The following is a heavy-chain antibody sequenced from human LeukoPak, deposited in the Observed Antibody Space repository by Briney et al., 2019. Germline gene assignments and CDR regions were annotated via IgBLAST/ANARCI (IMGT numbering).Heavy chain of an antibody. Sequence: PSETLSLTCAVYGGSFSGYYWSWIRQPPGKGLEWIGEINHSGSTNYNPSLKSRVTISVDTSKNQFPLKLSSVTAADTAVYYCARGYYDSSGYYFPFDYWGQGTLVTVSS. CDR1: GGSFSGYY. CDR3: ARGYYDSSGYYFPFDY. CDR2: INHSGST. D-gene: IGHD3-22*01. V-gene: IGHV4-34*01. J-gene: IGHJ4*02.